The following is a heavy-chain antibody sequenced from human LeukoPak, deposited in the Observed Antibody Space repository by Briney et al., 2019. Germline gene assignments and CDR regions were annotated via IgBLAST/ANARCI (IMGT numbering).Heavy chain of an antibody. CDR3: AKRGGYDYGSHFDY. D-gene: IGHD5-18*01. CDR1: GFTFSTYG. V-gene: IGHV3-23*01. J-gene: IGHJ4*02. CDR2: ISGSGANT. Sequence: GGSLRLSCTTSGFTFSTYGMAWVRQAPRKGLEWVSSISGSGANTNYADSVKGRLTISRDSSNNTLYLHLDNLRAEDTAVYFCAKRGGYDYGSHFDYWGQGTLVTVSS.